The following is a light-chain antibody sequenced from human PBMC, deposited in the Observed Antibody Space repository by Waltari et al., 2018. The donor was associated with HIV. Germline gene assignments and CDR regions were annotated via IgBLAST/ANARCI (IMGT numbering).Light chain of an antibody. V-gene: IGKV2D-29*01. CDR2: DVS. CDR3: MRSIELPPGLT. CDR1: QSLLHSDGKTY. J-gene: IGKJ4*01. Sequence: DVVMTQTPLSLSVTPGQPASISCKSSQSLLHSDGKTYLYWYLQKPGQPPQLLIYDVSNRFSGVPDRVSGSVTGTEFALKISRVQAEDVGVYYCMRSIELPPGLTFGGGTKVEIK.